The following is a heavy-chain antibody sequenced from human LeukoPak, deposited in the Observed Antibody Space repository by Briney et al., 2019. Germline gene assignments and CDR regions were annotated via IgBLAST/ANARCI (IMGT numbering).Heavy chain of an antibody. CDR3: ARPHTLDRTTKYYFDY. Sequence: GESLKISCKGSGYSFTSYWIGWVRQMPGKGLEWMGIIYPGDSDTKYSPSLQGHVTISADKSIGTAYLQWSSLKASDTAIYYCARPHTLDRTTKYYFDYWGQGTPVTVSS. V-gene: IGHV5-51*01. D-gene: IGHD1-26*01. J-gene: IGHJ4*02. CDR2: IYPGDSDT. CDR1: GYSFTSYW.